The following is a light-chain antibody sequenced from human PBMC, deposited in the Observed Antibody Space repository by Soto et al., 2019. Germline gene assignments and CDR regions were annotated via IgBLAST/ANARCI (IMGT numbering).Light chain of an antibody. V-gene: IGLV2-14*01. Sequence: QSVLTQPAAVSGSLGQSITISCTGTSSDIGGYKYVSWYQQHPGKAPKLIIFEVSNRPSGVSDRFSGSNSGNTASLTISGLQAEDEADYYCCSHGGFNTPYVFATGTKVTVL. CDR1: SSDIGGYKY. CDR2: EVS. CDR3: CSHGGFNTPYV. J-gene: IGLJ1*01.